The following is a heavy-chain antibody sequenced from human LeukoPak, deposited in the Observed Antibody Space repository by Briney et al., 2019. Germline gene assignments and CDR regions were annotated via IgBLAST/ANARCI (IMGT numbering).Heavy chain of an antibody. CDR2: IYYSGST. CDR1: GGSISSSSYY. CDR3: ARVTWYYYDSSGYLYYFDY. J-gene: IGHJ4*02. Sequence: SETLSLTCTVSGGSISSSSYYWGWIRQPPGKGLEWIGSIYYSGSTYYNPSLKSRVTTSVDTSKNQFSLKLSSVTAADTAVYYCARVTWYYYDSSGYLYYFDYWGQGTLVTVSS. V-gene: IGHV4-39*07. D-gene: IGHD3-22*01.